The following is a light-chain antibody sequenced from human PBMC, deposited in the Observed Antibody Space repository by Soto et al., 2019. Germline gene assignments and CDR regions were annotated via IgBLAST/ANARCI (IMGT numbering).Light chain of an antibody. CDR1: QSVSSSD. CDR2: GAS. V-gene: IGKV3-20*01. CDR3: QNDGSSPWT. Sequence: EIVLTQSPGTLSLYPGERATLSCSASQSVSSSDLAWYQQKPGQAPRLLIYGASSRATGIPDRFSGSGSGKDVALPISRLEAEDFAVECCQNDGSSPWTFGQGTKVEI. J-gene: IGKJ1*01.